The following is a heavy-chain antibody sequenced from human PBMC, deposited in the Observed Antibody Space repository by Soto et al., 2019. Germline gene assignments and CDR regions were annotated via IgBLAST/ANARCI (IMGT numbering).Heavy chain of an antibody. CDR2: ISSSSSTI. D-gene: IGHD3-10*01. Sequence: GGSLRLSCAASGFTFSSYSMNWVRQAPGNGLEWVSYISSSSSTIYYADSVKGRFTISSDNAKNSLYLQMNSLRDEDTAVYYCARDFLRVRGPPCYYGMDVWGQGTPVTVSS. CDR1: GFTFSSYS. V-gene: IGHV3-48*02. J-gene: IGHJ6*02. CDR3: ARDFLRVRGPPCYYGMDV.